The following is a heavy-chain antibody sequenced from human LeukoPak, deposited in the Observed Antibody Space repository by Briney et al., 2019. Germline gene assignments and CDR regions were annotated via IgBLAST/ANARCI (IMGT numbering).Heavy chain of an antibody. CDR1: GGSFSGYY. CDR3: ARVSGSNWLDY. V-gene: IGHV4-34*01. J-gene: IGHJ4*02. Sequence: PSETLSLTCAVYGGSFSGYYWSWIRQPPGKGLEWIGSTYHSGSTYYNPSLKSRVTISVDTSKNQFSLNLGSVTAADTAVYYCARVSGSNWLDYWGQGTLVTVSS. CDR2: TYHSGST. D-gene: IGHD1-26*01.